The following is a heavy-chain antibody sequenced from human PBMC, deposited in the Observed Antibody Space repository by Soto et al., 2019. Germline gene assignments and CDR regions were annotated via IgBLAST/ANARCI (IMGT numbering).Heavy chain of an antibody. V-gene: IGHV4-30-4*01. Sequence: SETLSLTCTVSGGSISSGDYYWSWIRQPPGKGLEWIGYIYYSGRTSYNPSLKSRLAISVDTSKNQFSLKLSSVTVADTAVYYCARDSVEEQLVGWFCPWGQGTLVTVSS. J-gene: IGHJ5*02. CDR1: GGSISSGDYY. D-gene: IGHD6-6*01. CDR2: IYYSGRT. CDR3: ARDSVEEQLVGWFCP.